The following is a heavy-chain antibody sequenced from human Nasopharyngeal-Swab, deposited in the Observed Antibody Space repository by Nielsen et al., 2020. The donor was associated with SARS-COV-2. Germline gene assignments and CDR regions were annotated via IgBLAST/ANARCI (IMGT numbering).Heavy chain of an antibody. CDR2: INPNSGGT. V-gene: IGHV1-2*04. Sequence: ASVKVSCKGSGYTFTGYYMHWVRQAPGQGLEWMGWINPNSGGTNYAQKFQGWVTMTRDPSISTAYMELSRLRSDDTAVYYCARGGYQAAASTYYYYGMDVWGQGTTVTVSS. CDR1: GYTFTGYY. D-gene: IGHD6-13*01. CDR3: ARGGYQAAASTYYYYGMDV. J-gene: IGHJ6*02.